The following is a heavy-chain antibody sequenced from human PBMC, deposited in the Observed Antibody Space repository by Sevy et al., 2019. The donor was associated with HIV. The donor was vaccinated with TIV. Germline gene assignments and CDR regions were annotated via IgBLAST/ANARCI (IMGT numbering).Heavy chain of an antibody. D-gene: IGHD3-22*01. CDR3: ASMYYYDSSGSRAFDI. Sequence: GGSLRLSCAASGFTFSSYSMNWVRQAPGMGLEWVSSISSSSSYIYYADSVKGRFTISRDNAKNSLYLQMNSLRAEDTAVYYCASMYYYDSSGSRAFDIWGQGTMVTVSS. V-gene: IGHV3-21*01. CDR2: ISSSSSYI. J-gene: IGHJ3*02. CDR1: GFTFSSYS.